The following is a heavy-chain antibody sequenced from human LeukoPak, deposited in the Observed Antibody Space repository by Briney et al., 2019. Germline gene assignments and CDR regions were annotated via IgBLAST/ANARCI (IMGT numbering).Heavy chain of an antibody. CDR3: AGARGYTSGYYYYYYMDV. J-gene: IGHJ6*03. CDR1: GASISSSHYF. D-gene: IGHD5-18*01. V-gene: IGHV4-39*07. CDR2: INYSGST. Sequence: SETLSLTCSVSGASISSSHYFWGWIRQPPGKGLEWIGSINYSGSTYYNPSLKSRVTVSVDTSKNQISLKLRSVTDADTAVYYCAGARGYTSGYYYYYYMDVWGKGTTVTVSS.